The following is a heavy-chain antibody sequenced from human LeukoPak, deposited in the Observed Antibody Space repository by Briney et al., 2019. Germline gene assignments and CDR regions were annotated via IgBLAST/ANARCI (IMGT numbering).Heavy chain of an antibody. D-gene: IGHD3-16*01. V-gene: IGHV3-30-3*01. CDR1: GFSFSNYP. Sequence: GGFLRLTRAGSGFSFSNYPMHQVRQAPGKGPAWGAVISYQGDTKYYAAYVRGGVNISRDESKRNLYLEMNSLRPEDTDTNYFVIDLKRGEPEYFNHWGQGTLVTESS. J-gene: IGHJ1*01. CDR3: VIDLKRGEPEYFNH. CDR2: ISYQGDTK.